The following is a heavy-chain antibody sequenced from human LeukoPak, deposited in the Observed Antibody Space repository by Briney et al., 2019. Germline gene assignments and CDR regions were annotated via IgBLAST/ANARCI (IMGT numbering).Heavy chain of an antibody. Sequence: PGRSLRLSCAASGFTFSSYAMHWVRQAPGKGLEWVAVISYDGSNKYYAGSVKGRFTISRDNSKNTLYLQMNSLRAENTAVYYCARAWSNWFDPWGQGTLVTVSS. CDR3: ARAWSNWFDP. J-gene: IGHJ5*02. CDR2: ISYDGSNK. D-gene: IGHD3-3*01. CDR1: GFTFSSYA. V-gene: IGHV3-30-3*01.